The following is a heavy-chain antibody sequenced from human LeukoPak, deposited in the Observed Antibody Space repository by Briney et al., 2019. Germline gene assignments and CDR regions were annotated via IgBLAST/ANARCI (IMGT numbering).Heavy chain of an antibody. CDR2: ISHGGTT. CDR1: GGSISSDY. Sequence: SETLSLTCTVSGGSISSDYWSWIRQPPGKGLEWIGYISHGGTTSYNPSLQSRVTISVDTSKNQFSLKVTSVTAAGTAVYYCARRVTSSGWYRDDSWGQGTLVTVSS. CDR3: ARRVTSSGWYRDDS. J-gene: IGHJ4*02. D-gene: IGHD6-19*01. V-gene: IGHV4-59*08.